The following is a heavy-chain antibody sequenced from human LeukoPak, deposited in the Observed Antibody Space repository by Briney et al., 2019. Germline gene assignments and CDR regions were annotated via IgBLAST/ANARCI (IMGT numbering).Heavy chain of an antibody. V-gene: IGHV4-31*03. D-gene: IGHD3-10*01. CDR1: GGSISSGGYY. CDR2: IYYSGST. Sequence: SETLSLTCTVSGGSISSGGYYWNWIRQHPGKGLEWIGYIYYSGSTYYNPSLKSRVTISVDTSKNQFSLKLSSVTAADTAVYYCASEVGGGYFDYWGQGTLVTVSS. CDR3: ASEVGGGYFDY. J-gene: IGHJ4*02.